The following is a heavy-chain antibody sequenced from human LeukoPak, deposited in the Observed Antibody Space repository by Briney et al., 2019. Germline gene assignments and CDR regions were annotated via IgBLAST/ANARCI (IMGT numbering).Heavy chain of an antibody. Sequence: PSQTLSLTCTVSGNSISSGDNYWSWIRQPAGKGLEWIGRIYTSGSTNYNPSLKSRVTISGDTSKNQFSLRLSSVTAADTAVYYCARGLAAAAVRPYFDYWGQGTLVTVSS. D-gene: IGHD6-13*01. CDR1: GNSISSGDNY. J-gene: IGHJ4*02. V-gene: IGHV4-61*02. CDR3: ARGLAAAAVRPYFDY. CDR2: IYTSGST.